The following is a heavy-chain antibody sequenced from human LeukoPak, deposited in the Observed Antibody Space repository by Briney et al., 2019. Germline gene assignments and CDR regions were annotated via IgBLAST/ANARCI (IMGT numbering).Heavy chain of an antibody. CDR1: GFTFSSYA. Sequence: GGSLRLSCAASGFTFSSYAMHWVRQAPGKGLEWVAVISYDGSNKYYADSVKGRFTISRDNSKNTLYLQMNSPRAEDTAVYYCARRLRFLEWSPVFDYWGQGTLVTVSS. CDR2: ISYDGSNK. J-gene: IGHJ4*02. V-gene: IGHV3-30*01. D-gene: IGHD3-3*01. CDR3: ARRLRFLEWSPVFDY.